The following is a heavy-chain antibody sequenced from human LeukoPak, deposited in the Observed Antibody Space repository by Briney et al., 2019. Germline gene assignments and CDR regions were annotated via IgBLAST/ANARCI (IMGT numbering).Heavy chain of an antibody. Sequence: GGSLRLSCVASGFTFSTYTINWVRQTPGKGLEWVSSISGSSYYIYYADSVRGRFTISRDNAENSAYLQMNSLRVEDTALYYCARVRSVGGNPHAFNIWGQGTMVTVSS. CDR3: ARVRSVGGNPHAFNI. J-gene: IGHJ3*02. V-gene: IGHV3-21*01. CDR2: ISGSSYYI. D-gene: IGHD4-23*01. CDR1: GFTFSTYT.